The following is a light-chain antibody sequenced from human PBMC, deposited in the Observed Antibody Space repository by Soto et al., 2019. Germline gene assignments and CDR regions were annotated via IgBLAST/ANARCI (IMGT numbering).Light chain of an antibody. CDR1: QGVSRK. V-gene: IGKV3-15*01. CDR2: GAS. J-gene: IGKJ5*01. CDR3: QDYNNRPPP. Sequence: MSLSVAALSLNPGERVTFSCRASQGVSRKLAWYQQKPGQAPRLLIYGASIRATGIPARFNGSGSGTEFTLTISSLQSEDFVLYCCQDYNNRPPPSAQRRRLEI.